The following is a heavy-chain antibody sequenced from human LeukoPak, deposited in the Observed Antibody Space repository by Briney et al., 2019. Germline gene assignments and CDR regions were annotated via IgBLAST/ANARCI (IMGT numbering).Heavy chain of an antibody. CDR1: GFRFSSYA. Sequence: GGSLRLSCAASGFRFSSYAMSWVRQAPGKGLEWVSAISGSGVSTYYADSVKGRFTVSRDNSKNTLYLQMSSLRAEDTAVYYCASSGGSWPHYYYGMDVWGQGTTVTVSS. CDR3: ASSGGSWPHYYYGMDV. J-gene: IGHJ6*02. V-gene: IGHV3-23*01. D-gene: IGHD6-19*01. CDR2: ISGSGVST.